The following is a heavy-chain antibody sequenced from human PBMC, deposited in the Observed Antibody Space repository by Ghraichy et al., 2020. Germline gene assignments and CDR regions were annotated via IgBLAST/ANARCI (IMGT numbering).Heavy chain of an antibody. V-gene: IGHV3-11*01. CDR3: AKTGGSVGY. D-gene: IGHD2-15*01. J-gene: IGHJ4*02. Sequence: GGSLRLSCAASGFTFSDHYMSWIRQAPGKGLEWVSYISSSGSSIYYADSVKGRFTISRDNAINSLFLQMNTLRADDTAVYYCAKTGGSVGYWGQGTLVTVSS. CDR1: GFTFSDHY. CDR2: ISSSGSSI.